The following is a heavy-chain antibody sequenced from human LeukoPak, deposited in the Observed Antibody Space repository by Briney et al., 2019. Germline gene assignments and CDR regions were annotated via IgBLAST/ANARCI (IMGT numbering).Heavy chain of an antibody. D-gene: IGHD1-26*01. J-gene: IGHJ4*02. CDR3: ARVGVWEPTGIEYFDY. Sequence: GASVKVSCKASGYTFTSYAISWVRQAPGQGLEWMGGIIPIFGTANYAQKFQGRVTITADESTSTAYMELSSLRSEDTAVYYCARVGVWEPTGIEYFDYWGQGTLVTVSS. V-gene: IGHV1-69*13. CDR2: IIPIFGTA. CDR1: GYTFTSYA.